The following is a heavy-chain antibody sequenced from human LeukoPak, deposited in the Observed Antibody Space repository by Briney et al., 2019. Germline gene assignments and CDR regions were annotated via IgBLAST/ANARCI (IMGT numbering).Heavy chain of an antibody. D-gene: IGHD3-22*01. CDR2: ISYDGSNK. CDR1: GFTFSSYA. V-gene: IGHV3-30*14. CDR3: ARPYYDSSGWDYMDV. Sequence: GGSLRLSCAASGFTFSSYAMHWVRQAPGKGLEWVAVISYDGSNKYYADSVKGRFTISRDNSKNTLYLQMNSLRAEDTAVYYCARPYYDSSGWDYMDVWGKGTTVTISS. J-gene: IGHJ6*03.